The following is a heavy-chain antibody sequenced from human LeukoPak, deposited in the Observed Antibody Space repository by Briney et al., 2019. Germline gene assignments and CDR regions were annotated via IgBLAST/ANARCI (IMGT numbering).Heavy chain of an antibody. J-gene: IGHJ6*02. D-gene: IGHD1-26*01. CDR1: RFTFSSYE. CDR2: ISSDGGTT. CDR3: ARGGAYYYGMDV. Sequence: GGSLRLSCVASRFTFSSYEMHWVRQAPGKGLEYVSAISSDGGTTYYANSVKGRFTISRDNSKNTLYLQMGSLRAEDMAVYYCARGGAYYYGMDVWGQGTTVIVSS. V-gene: IGHV3-64*01.